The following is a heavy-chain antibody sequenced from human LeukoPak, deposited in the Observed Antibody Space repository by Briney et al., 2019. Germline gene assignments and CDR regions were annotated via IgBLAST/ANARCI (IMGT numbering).Heavy chain of an antibody. D-gene: IGHD4-17*01. Sequence: SETLSLTCAIYSESFSGYFWSWIRQPPGKGLEWIGEINYSGSTNYNPSLKSRVTISVDTSKNQFSLKLSSVTAADTAIYYCARQNGDYLWYLDYWGQGTLVTVSS. CDR1: SESFSGYF. J-gene: IGHJ4*02. V-gene: IGHV4-34*01. CDR3: ARQNGDYLWYLDY. CDR2: INYSGST.